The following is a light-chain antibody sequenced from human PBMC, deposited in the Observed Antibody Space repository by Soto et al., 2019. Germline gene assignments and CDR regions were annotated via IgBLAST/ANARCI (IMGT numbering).Light chain of an antibody. CDR2: AAS. J-gene: IGKJ1*01. CDR3: QQSYMTPLT. Sequence: DIQMTQSPSSMSASVGDRVTITCRASQSISSYLNWYQQKPGKAPKLLIYAASSLQSGVPSRFSVSGSGTDFTLTISSLQPEYFATYYCQQSYMTPLTFGQGTKVEIK. CDR1: QSISSY. V-gene: IGKV1-39*01.